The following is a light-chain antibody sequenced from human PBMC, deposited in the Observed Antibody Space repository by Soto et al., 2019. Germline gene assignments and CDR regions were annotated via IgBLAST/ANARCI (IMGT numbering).Light chain of an antibody. CDR1: QSVSSN. J-gene: IGKJ5*01. V-gene: IGKV3-15*01. CDR2: GAS. CDR3: QQYNKWPQT. Sequence: EIVMTQSPATLSVSPGERATLSCMASQSVSSNLAWYQHKPGQAPRLLTHGASTRATGIPARFSGVGSGTEFTLTISSLQSEDFAVYYCQQYNKWPQTFGQGTRLEIK.